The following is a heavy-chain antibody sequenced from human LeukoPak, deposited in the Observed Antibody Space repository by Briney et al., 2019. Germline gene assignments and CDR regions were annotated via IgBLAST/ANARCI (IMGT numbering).Heavy chain of an antibody. V-gene: IGHV3-23*01. D-gene: IGHD3-3*01. CDR3: AKDQGTAIFGMIIPDWYFDL. J-gene: IGHJ2*01. Sequence: RSGRSLRLSCAASGFTFSSYAMNWVRQAPGKGLEWVSSISGGSKNINYAGSVKGRFTTSRDNSQNTLYLQMNSLRADDTAVYYCAKDQGTAIFGMIIPDWYFDLWGRGTLVTVSS. CDR2: ISGGSKNI. CDR1: GFTFSSYA.